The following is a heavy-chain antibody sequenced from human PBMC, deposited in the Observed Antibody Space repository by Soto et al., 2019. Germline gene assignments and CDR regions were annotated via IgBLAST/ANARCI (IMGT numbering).Heavy chain of an antibody. CDR1: GGSIRGYY. J-gene: IGHJ6*02. Sequence: SETLSLTCTVSGGSIRGYYWSWIRQPPGKGLEWIGNVYYSGGAKYNPSVKRRVSISVDTSKNQFSLNLSSVTAADTAVYYCTRDGDGRMTTNPYYYYGMDVWGPGITVTVSS. CDR3: TRDGDGRMTTNPYYYYGMDV. CDR2: VYYSGGA. D-gene: IGHD2-21*02. V-gene: IGHV4-59*01.